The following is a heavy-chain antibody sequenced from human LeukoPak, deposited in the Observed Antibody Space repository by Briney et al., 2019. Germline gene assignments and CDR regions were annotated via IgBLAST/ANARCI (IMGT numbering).Heavy chain of an antibody. CDR2: INHSGST. CDR1: GGSFSGYY. CDR3: ARGKQWLVPNWFDP. V-gene: IGHV4-34*01. Sequence: PSETLSLTCAVYGGSFSGYYRSWIRQPPGKGLEWIGEINHSGSTNYNPSLKSRVTISVDTSKNQFSLKLSSVTAADTAVYYCARGKQWLVPNWFDPWGQGTLVTVSS. J-gene: IGHJ5*02. D-gene: IGHD6-19*01.